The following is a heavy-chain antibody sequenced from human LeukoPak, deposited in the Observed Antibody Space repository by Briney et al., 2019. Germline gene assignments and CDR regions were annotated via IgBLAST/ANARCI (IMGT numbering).Heavy chain of an antibody. D-gene: IGHD3-10*01. CDR3: ARGGNRFGGFYFDN. J-gene: IGHJ4*02. V-gene: IGHV4-31*03. CDR2: IHHSGGT. CDR1: GGSISSGGHY. Sequence: SETLSLTCTVSGGSISSGGHYWSWIRHLPGKGLESIGFIHHSGGTRHNPSLKNRVAISVDTSKNQFALKLSSVTAADTAVYYCARGGNRFGGFYFDNWGQGTLVTVSS.